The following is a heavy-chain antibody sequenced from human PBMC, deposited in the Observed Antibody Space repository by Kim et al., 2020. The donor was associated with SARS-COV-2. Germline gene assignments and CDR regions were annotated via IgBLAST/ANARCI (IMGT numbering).Heavy chain of an antibody. CDR2: IFFTGTT. CDR1: GDSVTSNEIY. J-gene: IGHJ1*01. CDR3: ARSVPKNSDNPWFFHN. Sequence: SETLSLTCNVSGDSVTSNEIYWGWVRQSPGLGLEYIGVIFFTGTTFYNPSLQGRVVIYLDRSRNQFSLRLNSVTAADTATYFCARSVPKNSDNPWFFHNWGLGTQVTLTS. D-gene: IGHD3-9*01. V-gene: IGHV4-39*01.